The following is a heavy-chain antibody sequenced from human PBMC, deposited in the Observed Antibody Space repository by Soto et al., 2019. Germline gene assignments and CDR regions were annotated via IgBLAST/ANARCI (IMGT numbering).Heavy chain of an antibody. CDR2: IIPIFGTA. D-gene: IGHD3-10*01. J-gene: IGHJ5*02. CDR3: ARGLEITMVRGAVFWFDP. V-gene: IGHV1-69*13. Sequence: SVKVSCKASGGTFSSYAISWVRQAPGQGLEWMGGIIPIFGTANYAQKFQGRVTITADESTSTAYMELSSLRSEDTAVYYCARGLEITMVRGAVFWFDPWGQGTLVNVSS. CDR1: GGTFSSYA.